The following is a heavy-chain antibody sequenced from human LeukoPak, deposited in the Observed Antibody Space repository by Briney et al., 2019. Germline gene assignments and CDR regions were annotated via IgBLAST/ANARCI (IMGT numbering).Heavy chain of an antibody. Sequence: GGSLRLSCAASGFTFSSYWMSWVRQAPGKGLEWVANIKQDGSEKYYVDSVKGRFTISRDNAKNSLYLQMNSLRAEDTAVYYCASGTWELLSYFDYWGQGTLVTVSS. CDR1: GFTFSSYW. V-gene: IGHV3-7*01. J-gene: IGHJ4*02. CDR2: IKQDGSEK. D-gene: IGHD1-26*01. CDR3: ASGTWELLSYFDY.